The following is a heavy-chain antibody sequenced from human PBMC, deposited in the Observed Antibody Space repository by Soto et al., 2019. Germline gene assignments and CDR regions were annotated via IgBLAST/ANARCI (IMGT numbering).Heavy chain of an antibody. CDR2: INHIGST. J-gene: IGHJ6*02. CDR3: ARSRARLLLRYYGMDV. Sequence: SETLSLTCAVYGGSFSGYYWSWIRQPPGKGLEWIGEINHIGSTNYNPSLKSRVTISVDTSKNQFSLKLSSVTAADTAVYYCARSRARLLLRYYGMDVWGQGTTVTVSS. CDR1: GGSFSGYY. D-gene: IGHD3-22*01. V-gene: IGHV4-34*01.